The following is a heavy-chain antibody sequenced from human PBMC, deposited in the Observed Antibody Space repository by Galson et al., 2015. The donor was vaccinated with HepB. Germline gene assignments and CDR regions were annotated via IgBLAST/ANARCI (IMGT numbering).Heavy chain of an antibody. D-gene: IGHD3-16*02. CDR1: GFTFSSYA. V-gene: IGHV3-23*01. CDR2: ISGSGGTT. Sequence: SLRLSCAASGFTFSSYAMSWVRQAPGKGLEWVSAISGSGGTTYYAHSVNGRFTISRDNSKKTLSLQMNSLRAEDTAVYYCTKWPVWGSYRFGDAFDIWGQGTMVSVSS. CDR3: TKWPVWGSYRFGDAFDI. J-gene: IGHJ3*02.